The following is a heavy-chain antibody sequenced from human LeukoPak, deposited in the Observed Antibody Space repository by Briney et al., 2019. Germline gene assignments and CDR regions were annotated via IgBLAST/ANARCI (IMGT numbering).Heavy chain of an antibody. Sequence: GGSLGLSCAASGFTFSSYAMHWVRQAPGKGLEWVAVISYDGSNKYYADSVKGRFTISRDNSKNTLYLQMNSLRAEDTAVYYCAGWEHDYWGQGTLVTVSS. CDR2: ISYDGSNK. CDR1: GFTFSSYA. CDR3: AGWEHDY. D-gene: IGHD1-26*01. V-gene: IGHV3-30-3*01. J-gene: IGHJ4*02.